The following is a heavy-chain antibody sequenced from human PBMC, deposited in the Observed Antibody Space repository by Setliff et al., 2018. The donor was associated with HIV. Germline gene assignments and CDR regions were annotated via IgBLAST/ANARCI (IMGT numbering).Heavy chain of an antibody. V-gene: IGHV3-23*01. CDR3: AKDKDSYRTFDI. J-gene: IGHJ3*02. CDR1: GFTFSSYA. Sequence: GGSLRLSCAASGFTFSSYAMNWVRQAPGKGLEWVPVMSGSSTSTYYADSVKGRFTISRDNSKNTLYLQMNSLRAEDTAVYYCAKDKDSYRTFDIWGQGTMVTVSS. CDR2: MSGSSTST.